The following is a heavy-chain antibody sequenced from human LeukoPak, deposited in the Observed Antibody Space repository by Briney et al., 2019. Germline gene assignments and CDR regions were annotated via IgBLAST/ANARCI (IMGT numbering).Heavy chain of an antibody. Sequence: SETLSLTRAVYGGSFSGYYWSWIRQPPGKGLEWIGEINHSGSTNYNPSLKSRVTISVDTSKNQFSLKLSSVTAADTAVYYCARAVEGGAFDIWGQGTMVTVSS. CDR3: ARAVEGGAFDI. J-gene: IGHJ3*02. CDR1: GGSFSGYY. CDR2: INHSGST. D-gene: IGHD6-19*01. V-gene: IGHV4-34*01.